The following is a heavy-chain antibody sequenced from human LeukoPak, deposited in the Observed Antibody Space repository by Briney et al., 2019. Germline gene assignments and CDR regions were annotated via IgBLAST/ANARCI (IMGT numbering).Heavy chain of an antibody. CDR3: ARDPKTYSSSWEPLLDY. V-gene: IGHV1-18*01. D-gene: IGHD6-13*01. Sequence: ASVKVSCKASGYTFTSYGISWVRQAPGQGLEWMGWISAYNGNTNYAQKLQGRVTMTTDTSTSTAYMELRSLRSDDTDVYYCARDPKTYSSSWEPLLDYWGQGTLVTVSS. J-gene: IGHJ4*02. CDR2: ISAYNGNT. CDR1: GYTFTSYG.